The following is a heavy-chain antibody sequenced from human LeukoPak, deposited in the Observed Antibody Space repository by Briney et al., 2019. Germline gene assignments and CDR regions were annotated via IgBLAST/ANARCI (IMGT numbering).Heavy chain of an antibody. Sequence: SQTLSLTCAISGDSVSSNSAAWNWIRQSPSRGLEWLGRTYYRSKWYNDYAVSVKSRITINPDTSKNQFSLQLNSVTPEDTAVYYCASYDRGFYYDILTGYHRENWFDPWGQGTLVTVSS. CDR3: ASYDRGFYYDILTGYHRENWFDP. J-gene: IGHJ5*02. D-gene: IGHD3-9*01. CDR1: GDSVSSNSAA. CDR2: TYYRSKWYN. V-gene: IGHV6-1*01.